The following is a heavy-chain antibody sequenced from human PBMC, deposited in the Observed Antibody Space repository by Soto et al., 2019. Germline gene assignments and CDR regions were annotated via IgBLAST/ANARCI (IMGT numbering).Heavy chain of an antibody. CDR1: SGPDRSHN. D-gene: IGHD4-17*01. CDR2: VYYTGDT. V-gene: IGHV4-59*08. J-gene: IGHJ6*02. CDR3: ARQGIDYLHGLVDV. Sequence: QVQLQQSGPRLVKPSETLSLTCTVSSGPDRSHNWGWIRQPPGRGLEWSGYVYYTGDTAYNPSLRGRVTISEDTSTNDLSLTLNCVTAADTAVYYCARQGIDYLHGLVDVWGQGTTVIVSS.